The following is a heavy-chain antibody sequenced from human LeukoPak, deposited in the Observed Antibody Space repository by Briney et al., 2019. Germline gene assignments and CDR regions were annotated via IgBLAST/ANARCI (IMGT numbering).Heavy chain of an antibody. D-gene: IGHD2-15*01. J-gene: IGHJ4*02. V-gene: IGHV3-15*01. CDR3: TTGYCSGGSCYQYYFDY. CDR2: IKCKTDGGTT. Sequence: PGGSLRLSCAASGFTFSNAWMSWVRQAPGKGLEWVGRIKCKTDGGTTDYAAPVKGRFTISRDDSKNTLYLQMNSLKTEDTAVYYCTTGYCSGGSCYQYYFDYWGQGTLVTVSS. CDR1: GFTFSNAW.